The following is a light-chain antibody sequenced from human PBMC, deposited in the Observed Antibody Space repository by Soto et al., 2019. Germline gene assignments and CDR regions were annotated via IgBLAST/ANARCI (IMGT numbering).Light chain of an antibody. CDR1: QSISSW. CDR3: QQYNTYPWT. J-gene: IGKJ1*01. Sequence: DIQMTQSPSTLSASVGDRVTITCRASQSISSWLAWYQQKPGKAPKLLIYKAYSIQSGVPSRFSGSGSGTEFTLTISSLQPDDFATYYCQQYNTYPWTFGQGTQVEIK. V-gene: IGKV1-5*03. CDR2: KAY.